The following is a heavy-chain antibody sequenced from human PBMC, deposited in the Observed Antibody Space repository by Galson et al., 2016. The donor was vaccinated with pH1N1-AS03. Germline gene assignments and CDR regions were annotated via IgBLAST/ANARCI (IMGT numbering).Heavy chain of an antibody. D-gene: IGHD6-13*01. CDR1: GFTFSGYT. V-gene: IGHV3-21*01. J-gene: IGHJ6*02. CDR3: ARDDSSSWDRYYYYGMDV. CDR2: ISSSSTYI. Sequence: SLRLSCAASGFTFSGYTMSWVRQAPGKGLEWVSFISSSSTYIYYADSLKGRFTISRDNAKNSLYLQMNSLRVEDTAAYYCARDDSSSWDRYYYYGMDVWGQGTTVTVSS.